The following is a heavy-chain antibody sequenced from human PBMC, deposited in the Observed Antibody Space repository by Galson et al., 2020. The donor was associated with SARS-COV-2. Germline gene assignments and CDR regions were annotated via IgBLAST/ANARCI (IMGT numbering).Heavy chain of an antibody. Sequence: SETLSLTCTVSGTSISTYYWSWIRQPPGKGLEWIGYIFYTGTTDYSSSLKSRVTISIDTSKSKFSLKLNSVTAADTAVYYCARHHEYSSSFEGFFDYWGPGSLVTVSS. V-gene: IGHV4-59*08. J-gene: IGHJ4*02. CDR3: ARHHEYSSSFEGFFDY. CDR1: GTSISTYY. CDR2: IFYTGTT. D-gene: IGHD6-13*01.